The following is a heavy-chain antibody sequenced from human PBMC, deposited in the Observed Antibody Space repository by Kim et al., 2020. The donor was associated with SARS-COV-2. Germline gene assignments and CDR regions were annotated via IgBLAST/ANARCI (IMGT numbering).Heavy chain of an antibody. V-gene: IGHV4-34*13. Sequence: PSLKSRVTISVDTSKNQVPLKVPSVTAAYTAMYYCARVPSDGSYRNFDYWGQGTLVTVSS. D-gene: IGHD1-26*01. CDR3: ARVPSDGSYRNFDY. J-gene: IGHJ4*02.